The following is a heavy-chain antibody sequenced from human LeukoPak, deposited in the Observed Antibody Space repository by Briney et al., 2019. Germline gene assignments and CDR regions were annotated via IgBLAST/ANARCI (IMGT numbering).Heavy chain of an antibody. Sequence: ASVKVSCKASGYTFTSYGISWVRQAPGQGLEWMGWISAYNGNTNYAQKLQGRVTMTTDTSTSTAYMELRSLRSDDTAVYYCARDTLAVAGHEDFDYWGPGNPGHRLL. CDR1: GYTFTSYG. CDR2: ISAYNGNT. J-gene: IGHJ4*02. CDR3: ARDTLAVAGHEDFDY. D-gene: IGHD6-19*01. V-gene: IGHV1-18*01.